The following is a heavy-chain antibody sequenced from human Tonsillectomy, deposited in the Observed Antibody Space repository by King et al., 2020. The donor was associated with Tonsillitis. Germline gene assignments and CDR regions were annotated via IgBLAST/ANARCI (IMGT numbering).Heavy chain of an antibody. CDR3: ASSIDYFDY. V-gene: IGHV5-10-1*03. CDR1: GYSFSTYC. J-gene: IGHJ4*02. CDR2: IDPSDSNT. Sequence: VQLVESGAEVKKPGESLRISCEGSGYSFSTYCISWVRQMPGKGLEWMGRIDPSDSNTNYSPSFQGHVTISVDKSISTAYLQWSSLKASDTAMYYCASSIDYFDYRGQGTLVTVSS. D-gene: IGHD1-26*01.